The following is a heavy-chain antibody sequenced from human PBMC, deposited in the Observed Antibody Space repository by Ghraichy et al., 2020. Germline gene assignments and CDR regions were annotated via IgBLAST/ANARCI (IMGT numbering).Heavy chain of an antibody. V-gene: IGHV3-30*02. CDR3: AKDQGIRGSYYGFLDY. J-gene: IGHJ4*02. Sequence: GGSLRLSCAASGFTFSNYAMHWVRQAPGKGLEWVAFIRYDGSDKDYADSVQGRFTLSRDNTKNTMYLQMNSLRTEDTAVYYCAKDQGIRGSYYGFLDYWGQGTPVTVSS. CDR2: IRYDGSDK. CDR1: GFTFSNYA. D-gene: IGHD1-26*01.